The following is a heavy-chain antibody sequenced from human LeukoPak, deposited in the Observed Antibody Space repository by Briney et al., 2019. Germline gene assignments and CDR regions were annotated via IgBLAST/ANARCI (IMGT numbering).Heavy chain of an antibody. CDR3: AKEGHRSGSYSYC. CDR2: ISGSGENT. CDR1: GFTFTNYA. V-gene: IGHV3-23*01. Sequence: GGSLRLSCAASGFTFTNYAMCWVRQAPGKGLEWVSAISGSGENTYYADSVKGRFTISRENSRNTLYLEMNSLRAEDTALYYCAKEGHRSGSYSYCWGQGTLVTVSS. J-gene: IGHJ4*02. D-gene: IGHD1-26*01.